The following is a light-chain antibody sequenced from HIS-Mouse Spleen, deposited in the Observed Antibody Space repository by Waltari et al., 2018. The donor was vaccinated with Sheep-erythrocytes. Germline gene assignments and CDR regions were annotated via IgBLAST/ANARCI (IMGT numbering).Light chain of an antibody. CDR3: SSYAGSNNWV. V-gene: IGLV2-8*01. CDR2: EVS. J-gene: IGLJ3*02. CDR1: SSAVGGYHY. Sequence: QSALTQPPSASGSPGQSVTISCTGTSSAVGGYHYVSWYQQHPGKAPKPMIYEVSKRPSGVPDRFSGSKSGNTASLTVSGLQAEDEADYYCSSYAGSNNWVFGGGTKLTVL.